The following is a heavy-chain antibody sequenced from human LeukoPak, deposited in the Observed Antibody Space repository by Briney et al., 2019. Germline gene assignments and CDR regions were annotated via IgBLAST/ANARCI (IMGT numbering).Heavy chain of an antibody. D-gene: IGHD1-1*01. V-gene: IGHV4-31*03. J-gene: IGHJ4*02. CDR3: ARGTDTPTPDY. Sequence: PSETLSLTCTVSGGSISSGGYYWSWIRQHPGKGLEWIGYIYYSGSTYYNPSLKSRVTISVDTSKNQFSLKLSSVTAADTAVYYCARGTDTPTPDYWGQGTLVTVSS. CDR2: IYYSGST. CDR1: GGSISSGGYY.